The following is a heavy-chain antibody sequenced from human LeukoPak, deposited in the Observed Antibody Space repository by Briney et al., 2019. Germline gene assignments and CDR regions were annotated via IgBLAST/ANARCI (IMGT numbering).Heavy chain of an antibody. V-gene: IGHV4-59*01. J-gene: IGHJ4*02. CDR3: ARDGSARYYFDY. CDR1: GGSISTYY. CDR2: IYYSGST. Sequence: SETLSLTCTVSGGSISTYYWNWIRPPPGKGLGWIGYIYYSGSTNYNPSLKSRVTISVDTSKNQFSLKLSSVTAADTAMYYCARDGSARYYFDYWGQGTLVTVSS.